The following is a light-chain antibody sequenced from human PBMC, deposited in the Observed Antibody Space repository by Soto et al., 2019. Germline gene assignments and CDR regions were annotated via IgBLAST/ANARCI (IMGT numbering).Light chain of an antibody. CDR3: QQYGSSPWT. V-gene: IGKV3-20*01. J-gene: IGKJ1*01. Sequence: EIVFTQSPGTLSLSPLEIATLSCMASQSVSSSYLAWYQQKPGQAPRPLIYGASSRAIGIPDRFSGSGSGTDFTLTISRLEPEDFAVYYCQQYGSSPWTFGQGTKVEIK. CDR1: QSVSSSY. CDR2: GAS.